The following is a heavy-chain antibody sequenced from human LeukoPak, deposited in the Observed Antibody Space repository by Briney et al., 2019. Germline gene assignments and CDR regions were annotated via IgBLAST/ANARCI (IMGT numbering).Heavy chain of an antibody. Sequence: GGSLRLSCAASKFTFSSYSMNWVRQAPGKGLEWVSAVSGTSGITYYSDSVTGRFTISRDNSKNTLYLQTNSLRAEDTAVYYCAILSAVAADYWGQGTLVTVSS. CDR3: AILSAVAADY. D-gene: IGHD6-19*01. J-gene: IGHJ4*02. CDR1: KFTFSSYS. V-gene: IGHV3-23*01. CDR2: VSGTSGIT.